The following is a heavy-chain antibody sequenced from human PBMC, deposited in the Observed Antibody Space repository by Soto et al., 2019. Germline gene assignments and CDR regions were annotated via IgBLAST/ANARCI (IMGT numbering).Heavy chain of an antibody. CDR3: ASSYGSGYRAFDY. Sequence: QVQLVQSGAEVKKPGSSVRVSCKASGDTFTFYSINWVRQAPGLGLEWMGRINPILSMSNYAQRFQGRVTMTADKSTSTAYMTLRSLRSEYTAMYYCASSYGSGYRAFDYWGQGALVTVSS. V-gene: IGHV1-69*02. CDR1: GDTFTFYS. J-gene: IGHJ4*02. CDR2: INPILSMS. D-gene: IGHD3-10*01.